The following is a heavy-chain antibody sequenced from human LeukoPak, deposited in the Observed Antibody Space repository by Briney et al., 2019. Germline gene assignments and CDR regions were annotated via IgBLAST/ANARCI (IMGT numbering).Heavy chain of an antibody. Sequence: ASVKVSCKASGYTFTSYAMHWVRQAPGQTLEWMGWINAGNGNTKYSQKFQGRVTITRDTSASTAYMELSSLRSEDTAVYYCARPMAVAGFDYWGQGTLVTVSS. D-gene: IGHD6-19*01. J-gene: IGHJ4*02. V-gene: IGHV1-3*01. CDR3: ARPMAVAGFDY. CDR2: INAGNGNT. CDR1: GYTFTSYA.